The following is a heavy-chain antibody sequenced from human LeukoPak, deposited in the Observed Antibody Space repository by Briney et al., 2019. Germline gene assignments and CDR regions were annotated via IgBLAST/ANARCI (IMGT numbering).Heavy chain of an antibody. V-gene: IGHV4-59*05. CDR1: GGSISSYY. CDR3: AILYVSGWYAFDI. CDR2: IHYSGSS. D-gene: IGHD6-19*01. J-gene: IGHJ3*02. Sequence: PSETLSLTCTVSGGSISSYYWSWIRQPPGKGLEWIASIHYSGSSYYNPSLKSRVTISVDTSKNQYSLKLSSVTAADTAVYYCAILYVSGWYAFDIWGQGTMVTVSS.